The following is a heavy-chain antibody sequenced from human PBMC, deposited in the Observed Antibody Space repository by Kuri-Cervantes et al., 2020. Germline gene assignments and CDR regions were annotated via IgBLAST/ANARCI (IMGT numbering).Heavy chain of an antibody. CDR3: ARARVMYYYDSSGRIDY. CDR1: GFTVSSNY. Sequence: GGSLSLSCAASGFTVSSNYMSWVRQAPGKGLEWVSVIYSGGSSYYADSVKGRFTISRDNSKNTLYLQMNSLRAEDTAVYYCARARVMYYYDSSGRIDYWGQGTLVTVSS. CDR2: IYSGGSS. V-gene: IGHV3-53*01. J-gene: IGHJ4*02. D-gene: IGHD3-22*01.